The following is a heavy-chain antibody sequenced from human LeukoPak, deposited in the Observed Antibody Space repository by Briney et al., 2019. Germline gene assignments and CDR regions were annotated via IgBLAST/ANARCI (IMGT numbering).Heavy chain of an antibody. J-gene: IGHJ4*02. CDR3: AREPIVGVHFDY. CDR1: GFTFSTYW. Sequence: GGSLRLSCAASGFTFSTYWMHWVRQAPGKGLVWVSRINSDGSSTTYAGSVKGRFTISRDDAKNTLYLQMNSLRAEDTAVYYCAREPIVGVHFDYWGQGTLLTVSS. V-gene: IGHV3-74*01. D-gene: IGHD1-26*01. CDR2: INSDGSST.